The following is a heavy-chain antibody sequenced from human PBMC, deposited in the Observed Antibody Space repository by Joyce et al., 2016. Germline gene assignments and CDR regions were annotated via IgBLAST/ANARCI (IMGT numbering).Heavy chain of an antibody. CDR1: GYTFTNFD. V-gene: IGHV1-8*01. CDR2: RTPKGGNT. Sequence: QVQLVQSGAEVKQPGASVKVSCKASGYTFTNFDINWVRQAPGQGLGWLGWRTPKGGNTGYAQNFRGRVTMTRDTSISTAYMELSSLRSEDTAVYFCARNKYGTGDFGFWGQGTPVTVSS. CDR3: ARNKYGTGDFGF. J-gene: IGHJ4*02. D-gene: IGHD1-1*01.